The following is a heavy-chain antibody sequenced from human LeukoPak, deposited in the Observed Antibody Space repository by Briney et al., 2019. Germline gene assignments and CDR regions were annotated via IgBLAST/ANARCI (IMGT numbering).Heavy chain of an antibody. CDR1: GFTFSTYA. D-gene: IGHD3-22*01. V-gene: IGHV3-23*01. CDR3: AKDGYNYHSSRHFDY. CDR2: ISGSGGAT. Sequence: GGSLRLSSAASGFTFSTYAMHWVRQPPGKGLEWVSAISGSGGATYHADADSVKGRFIISRDNSKNTLYLQINSLRVEDTAVYYCAKDGYNYHSSRHFDYWGQGTLVTVSS. J-gene: IGHJ4*02.